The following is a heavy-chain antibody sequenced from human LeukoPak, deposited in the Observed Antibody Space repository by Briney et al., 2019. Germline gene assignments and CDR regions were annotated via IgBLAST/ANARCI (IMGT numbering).Heavy chain of an antibody. CDR1: GFTFSDYY. J-gene: IGHJ4*02. Sequence: GGSLRLSCAASGFTFSDYYMSWIRQAPGKGLEWVSYISSSGSTIYYADSVKGRFTISRDNAKNSLYLQMNSLRAEDTAVYYCAREETYYDILTGYHRPLYFDHWGQGTLVTVSS. CDR2: ISSSGSTI. D-gene: IGHD3-9*01. CDR3: AREETYYDILTGYHRPLYFDH. V-gene: IGHV3-11*01.